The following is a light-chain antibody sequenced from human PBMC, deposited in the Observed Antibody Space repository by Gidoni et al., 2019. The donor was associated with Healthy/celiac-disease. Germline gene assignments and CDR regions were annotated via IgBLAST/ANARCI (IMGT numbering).Light chain of an antibody. Sequence: DIQMTQSPSSLSASVGDRVTITCRASQSSISYLNWYQQKPGKAPKLLIYAASSLQSGVPSRFSGSGSGTDFTLTISSLQPEDFATYYCQQGYSTLRTFGQGTKVEIK. CDR3: QQGYSTLRT. CDR2: AAS. CDR1: QSSISY. J-gene: IGKJ1*01. V-gene: IGKV1-39*01.